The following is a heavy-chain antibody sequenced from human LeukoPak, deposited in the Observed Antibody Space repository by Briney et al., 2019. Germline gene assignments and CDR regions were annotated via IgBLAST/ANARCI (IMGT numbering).Heavy chain of an antibody. D-gene: IGHD2-15*01. J-gene: IGHJ4*02. V-gene: IGHV1-2*02. CDR2: INPNSGGT. CDR1: GYTFTGYY. Sequence: ASVKVSCKASGYTFTGYYMHWVRQAPGQGLEWMGWINPNSGGTNYAQKFQGRVTMTRDTSISTAYMELSRLRSDDTAVYYCARDSAAGLVVVAASWFAPKTRYYFDYWGQGTLVTVSS. CDR3: ARDSAAGLVVVAASWFAPKTRYYFDY.